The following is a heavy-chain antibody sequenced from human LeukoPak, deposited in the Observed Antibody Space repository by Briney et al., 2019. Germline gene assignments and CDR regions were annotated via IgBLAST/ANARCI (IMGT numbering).Heavy chain of an antibody. D-gene: IGHD6-13*01. CDR3: ARSLQQQLGSFDY. CDR2: IIPIFGIA. CDR1: GGTFSSYA. Sequence: SVEVSCKASGGTFSSYAISWVRQAPGQGLEWMGRIIPIFGIANYAQKFQGRVTITADKSTSTAYMELSSLRSEDTAVYYCARSLQQQLGSFDYWGQGTLVTVSS. J-gene: IGHJ4*02. V-gene: IGHV1-69*04.